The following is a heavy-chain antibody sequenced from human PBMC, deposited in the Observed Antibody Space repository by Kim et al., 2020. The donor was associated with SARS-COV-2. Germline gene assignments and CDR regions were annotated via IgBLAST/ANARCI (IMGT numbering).Heavy chain of an antibody. Sequence: SVKVSCKASGDTFSRHAITWVRQAPGQGLDWMGGIIPIFGTANYAQKFQGRVTITADESTTTAYLELSSLRSEDTALYFCASCRSTTCYQGGPSQRWGQ. D-gene: IGHD2-2*01. V-gene: IGHV1-69*13. J-gene: IGHJ1*01. CDR3: ASCRSTTCYQGGPSQR. CDR1: GDTFSRHA. CDR2: IIPIFGTA.